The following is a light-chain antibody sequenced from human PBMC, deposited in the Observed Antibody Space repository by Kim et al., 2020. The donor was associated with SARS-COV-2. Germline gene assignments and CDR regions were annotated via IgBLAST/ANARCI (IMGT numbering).Light chain of an antibody. Sequence: SASVGDRVTITCRASQSISSWLAWYQQKPGKAPKLLIYDASSLESGVPSRFSGSGSWTEFTLTISSLQPDDFATYYCQQYNSYWTFGQGTKVEIK. CDR1: QSISSW. CDR2: DAS. CDR3: QQYNSYWT. J-gene: IGKJ1*01. V-gene: IGKV1-5*01.